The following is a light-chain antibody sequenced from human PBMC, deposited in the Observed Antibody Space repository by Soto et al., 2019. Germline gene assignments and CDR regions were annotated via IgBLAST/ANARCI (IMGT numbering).Light chain of an antibody. Sequence: EIVLTQSPATLSLSPGVRATLSCRASQSVSSYLAWYQQKPGQAPRLLIYDASNRATGIPARFSGSGSGTDFTLIISSLEPEDFAVYCCQQRSNWPSYTFGQGTKLEIK. CDR2: DAS. CDR1: QSVSSY. J-gene: IGKJ2*01. CDR3: QQRSNWPSYT. V-gene: IGKV3-11*01.